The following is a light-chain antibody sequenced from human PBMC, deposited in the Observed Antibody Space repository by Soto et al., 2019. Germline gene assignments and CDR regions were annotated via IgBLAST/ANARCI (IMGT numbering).Light chain of an antibody. J-gene: IGLJ2*01. CDR2: EVS. Sequence: QSALTQPPSVSGSPGQSVTISCTGTSSDVGSYNRVSWYQQPPGTAPKLMIYEVSNRPSGVPDRFSGSKSGNTASLTISGLQAEDEADYYCSSYTSSGIWLFGGGTKVTVL. CDR1: SSDVGSYNR. CDR3: SSYTSSGIWL. V-gene: IGLV2-18*02.